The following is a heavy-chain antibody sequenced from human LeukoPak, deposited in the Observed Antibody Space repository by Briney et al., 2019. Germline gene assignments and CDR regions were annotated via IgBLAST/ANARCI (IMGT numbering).Heavy chain of an antibody. Sequence: SETLSLTCAVYGGSFSGYYWSWIRQPPGKGLEWIGSIYYSGSTYYNPSLKSRVTISVDTSKNQFSLKLSSVTAADTAVYYCARSYGSGSYYYYYMDVWGEGTTVTISS. CDR1: GGSFSGYY. D-gene: IGHD3-10*01. CDR2: IYYSGST. J-gene: IGHJ6*03. V-gene: IGHV4-34*01. CDR3: ARSYGSGSYYYYYMDV.